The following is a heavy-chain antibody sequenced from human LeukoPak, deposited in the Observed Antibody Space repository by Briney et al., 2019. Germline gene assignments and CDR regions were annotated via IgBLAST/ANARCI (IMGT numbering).Heavy chain of an antibody. CDR3: VRELAY. V-gene: IGHV3-48*01. Sequence: GGSLRLSCEVSGFTFSTYMMNSVRQAPGKGLEWLSYISSDSGAIYYADSVKGRITISRDNAQKSLYLQMNSLTVEDTAVYYCVRELAYWGQGALVTVSS. CDR1: GFTFSTYM. J-gene: IGHJ4*02. CDR2: ISSDSGAI.